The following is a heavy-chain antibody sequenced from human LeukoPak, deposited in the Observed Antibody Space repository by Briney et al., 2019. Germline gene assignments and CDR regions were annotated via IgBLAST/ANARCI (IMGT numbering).Heavy chain of an antibody. D-gene: IGHD6-19*01. V-gene: IGHV3-23*01. J-gene: IGHJ5*02. Sequence: PGGSLRLSCAASGIVFSNTAMNWARQSPGRGLEWVSAISGGGERTFYADSVKGRFTISRDNSKNMVYPQMNSLRADDTAIYYCGKDGGQYSSGPEFDPRGQGGLVTVSS. CDR1: GIVFSNTA. CDR3: GKDGGQYSSGPEFDP. CDR2: ISGGGERT.